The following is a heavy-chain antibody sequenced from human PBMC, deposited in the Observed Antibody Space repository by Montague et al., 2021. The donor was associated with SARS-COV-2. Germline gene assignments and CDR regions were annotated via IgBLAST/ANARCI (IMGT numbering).Heavy chain of an antibody. CDR3: ARGLPVTTLFYYFGMDV. CDR2: INHYGST. D-gene: IGHD4-11*01. Sequence: SETLSLTCTVSGGSVSSSSYYWSWIRQPPGKGLEWIGEINHYGSTNYNPSLKSRVTMSVDTSKNQFSLKLSSVTAADTAVYYCARGLPVTTLFYYFGMDVWGQGTTVTVSS. CDR1: GGSVSSSSYY. J-gene: IGHJ6*02. V-gene: IGHV4-39*07.